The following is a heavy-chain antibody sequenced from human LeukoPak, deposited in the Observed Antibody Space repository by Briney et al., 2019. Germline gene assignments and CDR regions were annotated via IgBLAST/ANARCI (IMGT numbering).Heavy chain of an antibody. CDR3: ARYASDFGTLDY. CDR2: VYTTGST. Sequence: PSETLSLTCTVSGGSFSSYYWSWIRQPAGKGLEWIGRVYTTGSTNYNPSLKSRVTMSVDTSKNQFSLKLSSVTAADTAVYYCARYASDFGTLDYWGQGTLVTVSS. CDR1: GGSFSSYY. J-gene: IGHJ4*02. D-gene: IGHD3-10*01. V-gene: IGHV4-4*07.